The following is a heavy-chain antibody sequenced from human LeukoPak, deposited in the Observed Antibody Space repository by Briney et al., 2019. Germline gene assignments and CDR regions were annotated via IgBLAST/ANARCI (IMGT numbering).Heavy chain of an antibody. J-gene: IGHJ1*01. CDR2: IYHSGST. CDR3: ARAEYCSGGSCYSSPAYFQH. D-gene: IGHD2-15*01. CDR1: GGSISSSNW. V-gene: IGHV4-4*02. Sequence: PSGTLSLTCAVSGGSISSSNWWSWVRQPPGKGLEWIGEIYHSGSTNYNPSLKSRVTITVDKSKNQFSLKLSSVTAADTAVYYCARAEYCSGGSCYSSPAYFQHWGQGTLVTVSS.